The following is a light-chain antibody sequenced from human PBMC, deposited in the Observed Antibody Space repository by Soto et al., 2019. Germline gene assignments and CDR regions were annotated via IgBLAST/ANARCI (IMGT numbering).Light chain of an antibody. Sequence: QSALTQPASVSGSPGQSITISCTGTSSDVGSYNLVSWYQQHPGKAPKLMIYEVSKRPSGVSNRFSGSKSSNTASLTISGVQAEDEADYYCCSYAGSSTLVFVGGTKLTVL. CDR2: EVS. V-gene: IGLV2-23*02. J-gene: IGLJ2*01. CDR1: SSDVGSYNL. CDR3: CSYAGSSTLV.